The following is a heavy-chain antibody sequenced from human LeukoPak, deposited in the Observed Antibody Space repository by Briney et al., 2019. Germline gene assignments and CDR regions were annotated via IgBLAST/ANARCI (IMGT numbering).Heavy chain of an antibody. V-gene: IGHV3-7*01. J-gene: IGHJ5*02. CDR2: IKEDGARE. CDR3: TRDGWGNVLDL. Sequence: GGSLRLSCAASGFKFGNYWMSWVRQAPGKGLEWVAHIKEDGARENYVDSVKGRFTISRDNAKNALYLQMNNLRAEDTALYFCTRDGWGNVLDLWGQGTLVTVSS. D-gene: IGHD2-8*02. CDR1: GFKFGNYW.